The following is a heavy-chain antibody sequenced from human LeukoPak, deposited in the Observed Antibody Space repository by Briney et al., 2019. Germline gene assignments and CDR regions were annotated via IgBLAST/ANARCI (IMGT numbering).Heavy chain of an antibody. Sequence: SETLSLTCTVSGGSISSHYWSWIRQPPGKGLEWIGYIYYSGSTNYNPSLKSRVTISVDTSKNQFSLKLSSVTAADTAVYYCARIPLCYYMDVWGKGTTVTVSS. CDR2: IYYSGST. CDR1: GGSISSHY. D-gene: IGHD5-18*01. J-gene: IGHJ6*03. CDR3: ARIPLCYYMDV. V-gene: IGHV4-59*11.